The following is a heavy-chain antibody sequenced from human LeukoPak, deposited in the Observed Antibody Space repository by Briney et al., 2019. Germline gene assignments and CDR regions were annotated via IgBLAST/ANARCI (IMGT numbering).Heavy chain of an antibody. J-gene: IGHJ4*02. Sequence: PGGSLRLSCAASGFIFRNHGMHWVRQAPGKGLEWVTFIWYDGSEKYYADSVRGRFTISRDNSENTVNLQVNSLRTEDTALYYCAKDLSSGWSFDSWGQGTLVTVSS. CDR2: IWYDGSEK. CDR3: AKDLSSGWSFDS. CDR1: GFIFRNHG. D-gene: IGHD6-19*01. V-gene: IGHV3-30*02.